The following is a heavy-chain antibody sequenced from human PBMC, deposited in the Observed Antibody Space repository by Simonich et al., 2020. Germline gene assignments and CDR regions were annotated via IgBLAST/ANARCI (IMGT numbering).Heavy chain of an antibody. CDR2: ISSSSSNI. CDR1: GFTFSSYS. J-gene: IGHJ6*02. D-gene: IGHD6-19*01. V-gene: IGHV3-21*01. CDR3: ARWIAVAGTGAYGMDV. Sequence: EVQLVESGGGLVKPGGSLRLSCAASGFTFSSYSMNWVRQAPGKGLEWVSSISSSSSNIYYADSVKGRVTIYRDNAKNSLYLQMNSLRAEDTAVYYCARWIAVAGTGAYGMDVWGQGTTVTVSS.